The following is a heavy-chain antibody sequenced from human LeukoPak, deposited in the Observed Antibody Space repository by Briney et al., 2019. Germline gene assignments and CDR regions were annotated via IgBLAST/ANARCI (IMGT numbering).Heavy chain of an antibody. CDR3: GKHDSSSDF. D-gene: IGHD3-22*01. Sequence: GGSLRLSCAASGFIFSTYGTHWVSHAPGNGLEWVAFIRSDGTDTSYAGSVMGRFTISRDKSKNTLYLQMNTLSAEDTVVYYCGKHDSSSDFWGQGTLVTVSS. V-gene: IGHV3-30*02. J-gene: IGHJ4*02. CDR1: GFIFSTYG. CDR2: IRSDGTDT.